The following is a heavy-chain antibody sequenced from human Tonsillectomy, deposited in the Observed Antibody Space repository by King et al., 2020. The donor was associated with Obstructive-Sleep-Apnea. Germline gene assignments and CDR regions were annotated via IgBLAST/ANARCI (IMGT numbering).Heavy chain of an antibody. CDR1: GGSISSGGYY. CDR3: ARAPMVRGIIRWFDP. CDR2: IYYSGST. Sequence: QLQESGPGLAKPSQTLSLTCTVSGGSISSGGYYWSWIRQHPGKGLEWIGNIYYSGSTYYSPSLKSRLTISVDTSKNQFSLKLSSVTAADTAVYYCARAPMVRGIIRWFDPWGQGTLVTVSS. J-gene: IGHJ5*02. V-gene: IGHV4-31*03. D-gene: IGHD3-10*01.